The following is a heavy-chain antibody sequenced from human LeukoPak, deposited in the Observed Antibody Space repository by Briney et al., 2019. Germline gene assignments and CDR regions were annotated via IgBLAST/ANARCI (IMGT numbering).Heavy chain of an antibody. CDR3: ARRPRIYGDRDY. D-gene: IGHD4-17*01. Sequence: ASVKVSCKASGYTFTSYAMHWVRQAPGQRLEWMGWINAGNGNTKYSQKFQGRVTITRDTSASTAYMELSSLRSEDTAVYYCARRPRIYGDRDYWGQGTLVTVSS. CDR2: INAGNGNT. V-gene: IGHV1-3*01. J-gene: IGHJ4*02. CDR1: GYTFTSYA.